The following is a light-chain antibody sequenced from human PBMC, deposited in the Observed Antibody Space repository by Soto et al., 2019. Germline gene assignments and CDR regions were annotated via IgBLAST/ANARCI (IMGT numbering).Light chain of an antibody. CDR2: EVS. J-gene: IGLJ1*01. Sequence: QSALTQHASVSGSPGQSITISCTGTSSDVGRYNYVSWYQQHPDKAPKLMIYEVSHRPSGVSNRFSGSKSGNTASLTISGLQAEDEANYYCSSQTSSDTHVFGTGTKLTVL. CDR3: SSQTSSDTHV. V-gene: IGLV2-14*01. CDR1: SSDVGRYNY.